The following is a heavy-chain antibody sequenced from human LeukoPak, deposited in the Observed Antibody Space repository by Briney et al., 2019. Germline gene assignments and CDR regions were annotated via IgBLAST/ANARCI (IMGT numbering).Heavy chain of an antibody. J-gene: IGHJ4*02. CDR3: AREWEDYGGNFIDY. V-gene: IGHV3-30-3*01. D-gene: IGHD4-23*01. Sequence: GGSLRLSCAASGFTFSSYAMHWVRQAPGKGLEWVVVISYDGSNKYYADSVKGRFTISRDNSKNTLYLQMNSLRAEDTAVYYCAREWEDYGGNFIDYWGQGTLVTVSS. CDR2: ISYDGSNK. CDR1: GFTFSSYA.